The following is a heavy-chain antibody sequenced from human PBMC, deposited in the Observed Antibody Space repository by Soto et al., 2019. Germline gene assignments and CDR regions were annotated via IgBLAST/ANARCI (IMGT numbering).Heavy chain of an antibody. J-gene: IGHJ5*02. D-gene: IGHD2-2*01. CDR2: ISSSSSTI. CDR3: AREYCSSTSCLNGFDP. CDR1: GFTFSSYS. V-gene: IGHV3-48*01. Sequence: EVQLVESGGGLVQPGGSLRLSCAASGFTFSSYSMNWVRQAPGKGLALVSYISSSSSTIYYADSVKGRFTISRDNAKNSLYLQMNRLRAEDTAVYYGAREYCSSTSCLNGFDPWGQGTLVTVSS.